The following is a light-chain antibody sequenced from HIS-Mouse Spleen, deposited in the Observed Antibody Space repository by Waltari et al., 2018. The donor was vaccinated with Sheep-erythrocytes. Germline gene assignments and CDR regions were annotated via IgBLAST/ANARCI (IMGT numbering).Light chain of an antibody. CDR3: QSADSSVV. CDR2: KYS. CDR1: ALPKQY. V-gene: IGLV3-25*03. Sequence: SYELTQPPSVSVSPGQTASITCSGDALPKQYAYWYQQTPGQAPVLVTYKYSERPSGILERFSGSNSGTTVTLTSSGVQAEDEADYNCQSADSSVVFGGWTKLTVL. J-gene: IGLJ2*01.